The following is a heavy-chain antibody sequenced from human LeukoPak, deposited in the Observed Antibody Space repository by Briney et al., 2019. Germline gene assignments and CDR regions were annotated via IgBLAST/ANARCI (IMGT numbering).Heavy chain of an antibody. J-gene: IGHJ4*02. CDR2: INPNTGGT. V-gene: IGHV1-2*02. Sequence: GASVKVSCKASGYTFTDYHIHWARQAPGQGLEWMGWINPNTGGTNYAQKFQGRVTMTRDTSISTAYMELSRLRSDDTAVYYCARTPGAIAAAGRYWGQGTLVTVSS. CDR1: GYTFTDYH. CDR3: ARTPGAIAAAGRY. D-gene: IGHD6-13*01.